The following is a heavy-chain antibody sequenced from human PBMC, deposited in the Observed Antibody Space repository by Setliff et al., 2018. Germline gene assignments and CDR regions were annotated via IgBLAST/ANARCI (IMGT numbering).Heavy chain of an antibody. CDR3: ARDRRPFNWGGNDAFDI. CDR1: GFTFSSYS. Sequence: GGSVRLSCAASGFTFSSYSMNWVRQAPGKGLEGVSYISSSGSTIYYADSVKGRFTISRDNAKKSLYLQMNSLRAEDTAVYYCARDRRPFNWGGNDAFDIWGQGTMVTVSS. D-gene: IGHD7-27*01. CDR2: ISSSGSTI. V-gene: IGHV3-48*04. J-gene: IGHJ3*02.